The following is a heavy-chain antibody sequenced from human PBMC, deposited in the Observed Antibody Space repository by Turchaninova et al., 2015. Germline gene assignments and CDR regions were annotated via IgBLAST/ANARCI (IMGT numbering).Heavy chain of an antibody. J-gene: IGHJ4*02. CDR2: INHSGST. CDR3: ARGGAAAGMTPHFDY. CDR1: GGSFSGYY. D-gene: IGHD6-13*01. V-gene: IGHV4-34*01. Sequence: QVQLQQWGAGLLNPSETLSPPCAVYGGSFSGYYWSWIRQPPGKGLEWIGEINHSGSTNYNPSLKSRVTISVDTSKNQFSLRLSSVTAADTAVYYCARGGAAAGMTPHFDYWGQGTLVTVSS.